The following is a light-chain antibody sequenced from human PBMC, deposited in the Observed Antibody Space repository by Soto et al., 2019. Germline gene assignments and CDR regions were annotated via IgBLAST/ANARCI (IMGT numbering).Light chain of an antibody. CDR3: SSYAGSNYVI. V-gene: IGLV2-8*01. CDR2: EVN. J-gene: IGLJ2*01. CDR1: SSDVGGYNY. Sequence: QSVLTQPPSASGSPGQSVTISCTGTSSDVGGYNYVSWYQQHPGKASKLMIYEVNKRPSGVPDRFSGSKSDNTASLTVSGLQAEDEAYYYCSSYAGSNYVIFGGGTKVTVL.